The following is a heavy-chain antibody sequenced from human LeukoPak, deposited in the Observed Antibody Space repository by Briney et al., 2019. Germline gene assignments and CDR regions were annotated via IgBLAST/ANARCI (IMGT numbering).Heavy chain of an antibody. V-gene: IGHV3-11*03. J-gene: IGHJ5*02. CDR3: ARMTFDTSGYYCDL. CDR1: GFTFSDYY. D-gene: IGHD3-22*01. Sequence: PGGSLRLSCAASGFTFSDYYMSWIRQAPGKGLEWVSYSSSSRTYTNYADSVKGRFTISRDKANNSVYLQMSSLRAEDTALYYCARMTFDTSGYYCDLWGQGALVTVSS. CDR2: SSSSRTYT.